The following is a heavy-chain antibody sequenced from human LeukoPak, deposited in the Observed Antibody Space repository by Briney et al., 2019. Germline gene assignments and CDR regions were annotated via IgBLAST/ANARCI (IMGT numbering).Heavy chain of an antibody. V-gene: IGHV3-53*01. D-gene: IGHD1-26*01. Sequence: GGSLRLSCAASGFTVSSNYMSWVRQAPGKGLEWVSVIYSGGSTYYADSVKGRFTISRDNSKNTLYLQMNSLRAEDTAVYYRARDSLPLDYFDYWGQGTLVTVSS. CDR2: IYSGGST. CDR1: GFTVSSNY. CDR3: ARDSLPLDYFDY. J-gene: IGHJ4*02.